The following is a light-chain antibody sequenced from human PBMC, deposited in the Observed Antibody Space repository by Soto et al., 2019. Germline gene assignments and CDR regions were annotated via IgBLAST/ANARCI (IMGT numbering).Light chain of an antibody. CDR2: GAS. Sequence: IVMTQSPATLSVSPGERATFSCRASQNIRTNLAWYQQKPGQVPRLLIYGASTRATGVPARFSGSGSGTEFILTISSLQSEDFAIYYCQQYNNWLLTFGGGTK. V-gene: IGKV3-15*01. CDR3: QQYNNWLLT. J-gene: IGKJ4*01. CDR1: QNIRTN.